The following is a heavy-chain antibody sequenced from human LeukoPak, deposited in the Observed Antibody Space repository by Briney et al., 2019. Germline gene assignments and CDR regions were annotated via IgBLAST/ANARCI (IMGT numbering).Heavy chain of an antibody. J-gene: IGHJ6*02. CDR3: ARGSHIVVVVAAAYYYYGMDV. CDR1: GYTFTSYD. Sequence: EASVKVSCKASGYTFTSYDINWVRQATGQGLEWMGWMNPNSGNTGYAQKFQGRVTMTRNTSISTAYMELSSLRSEDTAVYYCARGSHIVVVVAAAYYYYGMDVWGQGTTVTVSS. D-gene: IGHD2-15*01. CDR2: MNPNSGNT. V-gene: IGHV1-8*01.